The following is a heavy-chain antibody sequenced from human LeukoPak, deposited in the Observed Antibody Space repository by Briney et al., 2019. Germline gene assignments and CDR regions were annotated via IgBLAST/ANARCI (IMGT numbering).Heavy chain of an antibody. CDR1: GYIFTDYY. CDR3: ATLYSSPDY. D-gene: IGHD3-22*01. Sequence: ASVTVSCKASGYIFTDYYMHWVRQAPGQGLEWMGWINPKSGGTNYAQKFQGRVTITRHTSISTAYMELSSPRSDDTAVYYCATLYSSPDYWGQGTLVTVSS. J-gene: IGHJ4*02. V-gene: IGHV1-2*02. CDR2: INPKSGGT.